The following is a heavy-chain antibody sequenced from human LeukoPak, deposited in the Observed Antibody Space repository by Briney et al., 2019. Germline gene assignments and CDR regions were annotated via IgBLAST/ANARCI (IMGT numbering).Heavy chain of an antibody. J-gene: IGHJ6*02. Sequence: SVKVSCKASGGTFSSYAISWVRQAPGQGLEWMGGIIPIFGTANYAQKFQGRVTMTSDTSTSTVYMELSSLRSEDTAVYFCARDGGSFSYNMDVWGQGTTVTVSS. V-gene: IGHV1-69*05. CDR3: ARDGGSFSYNMDV. CDR2: IIPIFGTA. D-gene: IGHD1-26*01. CDR1: GGTFSSYA.